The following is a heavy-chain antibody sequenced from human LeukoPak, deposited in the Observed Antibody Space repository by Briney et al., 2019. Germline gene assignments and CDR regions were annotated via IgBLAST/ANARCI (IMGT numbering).Heavy chain of an antibody. CDR2: INRGGST. CDR1: GGSFSGYY. CDR3: ARGFGSGSYYHY. J-gene: IGHJ4*02. Sequence: PSEPLSLTCAVYGGSFSGYYWSWIRQPPGKGLEWIGEINRGGSTNYSPSLKSRVTISVDTSKNQFSLRLSSVTAADTAVYYCARGFGSGSYYHYWGQGTLVTVSS. V-gene: IGHV4-34*01. D-gene: IGHD3-10*01.